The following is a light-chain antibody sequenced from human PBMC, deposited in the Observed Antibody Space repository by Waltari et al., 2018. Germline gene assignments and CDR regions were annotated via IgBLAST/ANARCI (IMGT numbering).Light chain of an antibody. CDR3: QQFHSYPLT. J-gene: IGKJ1*01. CDR2: NTA. V-gene: IGKV1-9*01. Sequence: DIQLTQSPSFVSASVGDRVTITCRASQGINNHFDWYQQRPGKAPNLLIYNTATLQSGVPSRFSVLGSDTQFSLTINSLQPEDSATYYCQQFHSYPLTFGPRTKVEIK. CDR1: QGINNH.